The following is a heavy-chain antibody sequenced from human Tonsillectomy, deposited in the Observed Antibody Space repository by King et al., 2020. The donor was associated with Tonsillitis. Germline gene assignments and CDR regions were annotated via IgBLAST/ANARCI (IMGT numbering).Heavy chain of an antibody. V-gene: IGHV3-30*18. CDR3: AKGGGPYDVYGMDI. CDR2: LSHDGSNK. CDR1: GFTFSSYG. Sequence: QVQLVESGGGVVQPGKSLRLSCAASGFTFSSYGMQWVRQAPGKGLEWVAVLSHDGSNKYYADSVKGRFTISRDNSKNTLYLQMNNLRAEDTAVYYCAKGGGPYDVYGMDIWGQETPVTVSS. J-gene: IGHJ6*02. D-gene: IGHD3-16*01.